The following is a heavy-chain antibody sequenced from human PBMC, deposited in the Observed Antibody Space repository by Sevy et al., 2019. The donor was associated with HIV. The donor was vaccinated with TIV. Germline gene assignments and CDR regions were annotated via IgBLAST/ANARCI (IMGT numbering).Heavy chain of an antibody. CDR1: GGSITSLY. Sequence: SETLSLTCTVSGGSITSLYWGWIRQPPGKGLEWIANIYYNGNTNYNPSLKSRVPISLDTSKNQFSLRLSSVTTADTGIYCCGGENARRRRYSWGQGTLVTVSS. J-gene: IGHJ4*02. D-gene: IGHD6-25*01. V-gene: IGHV4-59*08. CDR3: GGENARRRRYS. CDR2: IYYNGNT.